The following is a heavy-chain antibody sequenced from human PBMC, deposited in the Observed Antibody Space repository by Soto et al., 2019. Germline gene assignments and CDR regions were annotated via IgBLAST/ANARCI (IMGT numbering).Heavy chain of an antibody. V-gene: IGHV3-15*01. Sequence: EVQLVESGGGLVEPGGSLRLSCEASRFTFTNAWMTWVRQAPGKGLEWGGRIKSRADGGTTHYAAPVKGRFTISRDDSKNTVYLQMNSLKTDDTAVYYCARYTGGDWFDPWGQGTLVTVSS. CDR3: ARYTGGDWFDP. D-gene: IGHD1-20*01. J-gene: IGHJ5*02. CDR1: RFTFTNAW. CDR2: IKSRADGGTT.